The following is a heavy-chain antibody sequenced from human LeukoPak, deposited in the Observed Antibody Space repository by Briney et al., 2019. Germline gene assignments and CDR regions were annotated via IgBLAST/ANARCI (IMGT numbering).Heavy chain of an antibody. CDR1: GFTFAGYW. CDR2: IKQDGSEK. J-gene: IGHJ4*02. Sequence: GGSLRLSCAASGFTFAGYWMTWVRQAPGKWLEWVANIKQDGSEKYYVDSVKGRFTISRDNAKNSLYLQRNSLRAEDTAIYYCARDIVLMVYDYWGQGTLVTVSS. D-gene: IGHD2-8*01. V-gene: IGHV3-7*01. CDR3: ARDIVLMVYDY.